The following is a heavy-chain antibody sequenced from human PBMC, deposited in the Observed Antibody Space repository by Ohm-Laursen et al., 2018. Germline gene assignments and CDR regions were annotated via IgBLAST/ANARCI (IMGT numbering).Heavy chain of an antibody. CDR1: GGSFNGYF. D-gene: IGHD6-13*01. CDR2: IDYSGST. CDR3: ARAHQFSSRIHAARY. V-gene: IGHV4-34*01. J-gene: IGHJ4*02. Sequence: GTLSLTCTVYGGSFNGYFWSWVRQSPGKGLEWIGEIDYSGSTDYNPTLRSRVTISVDTSKNQFSLRLNYVTAADTAVYFCARAHQFSSRIHAARYWGQGTLVSVSS.